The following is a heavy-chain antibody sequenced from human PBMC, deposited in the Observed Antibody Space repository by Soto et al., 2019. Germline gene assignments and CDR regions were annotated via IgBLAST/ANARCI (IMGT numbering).Heavy chain of an antibody. Sequence: PGGSLRLSCAASGFTFSSYWMHWVRQAPGKGLVWVSRINSDGSSTSYADSVKGRFTISGDNAKNTLYLQMNSLRAEDTAVYYCAREASGDYSNPNWGQGTLVTVSS. J-gene: IGHJ4*02. CDR2: INSDGSST. CDR1: GFTFSSYW. CDR3: AREASGDYSNPN. V-gene: IGHV3-74*01. D-gene: IGHD4-4*01.